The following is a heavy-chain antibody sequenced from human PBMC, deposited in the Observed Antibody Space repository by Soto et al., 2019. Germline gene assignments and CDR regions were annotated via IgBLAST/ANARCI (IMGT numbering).Heavy chain of an antibody. Sequence: GGSLRLSCAASGFTFTDYAMSWVRQAPGKGLEWVSGVSVSGSGTKYADSVKGRFTISRDNSKNTLYLQMNSLRAEDTAVYYCAKDLYYYDSSGYWRSFYYWGQGTLVTVSS. CDR1: GFTFTDYA. J-gene: IGHJ4*02. V-gene: IGHV3-23*01. CDR2: VSVSGSGT. D-gene: IGHD3-22*01. CDR3: AKDLYYYDSSGYWRSFYY.